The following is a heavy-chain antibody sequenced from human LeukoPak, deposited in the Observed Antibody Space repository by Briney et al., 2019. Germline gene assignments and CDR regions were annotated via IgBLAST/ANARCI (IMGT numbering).Heavy chain of an antibody. CDR1: GGSISSSSYY. V-gene: IGHV4-39*01. D-gene: IGHD2-15*01. CDR3: ARHPVPRAAGARAAKEGY. CDR2: IYYSGGT. J-gene: IGHJ4*02. Sequence: SETLSLTCTVSGGSISSSSYYWGWIRQPPGKGLEWIGSIYYSGGTYYNPSLKSRVTISVDTSKNQFSLKLSSVTAADTAVYYCARHPVPRAAGARAAKEGYWGQGTLVTVSS.